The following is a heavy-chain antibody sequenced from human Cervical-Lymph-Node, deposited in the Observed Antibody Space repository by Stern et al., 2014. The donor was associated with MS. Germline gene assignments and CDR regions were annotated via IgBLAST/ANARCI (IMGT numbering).Heavy chain of an antibody. CDR3: AKDLGRGVVVVPLYGLDV. CDR2: ISDSGVYT. J-gene: IGHJ6*02. Sequence: EVQLVESGGGLVQPGGSLRLSCAASGFTFSTYAFSWVRQAPGKGLEWVSSISDSGVYTSYADSVKGRFTISRDNSKSMLYLEMQSLRAEDTAVYHCAKDLGRGVVVVPLYGLDVWGQGTTVTVSS. V-gene: IGHV3-23*04. CDR1: GFTFSTYA. D-gene: IGHD2-2*01.